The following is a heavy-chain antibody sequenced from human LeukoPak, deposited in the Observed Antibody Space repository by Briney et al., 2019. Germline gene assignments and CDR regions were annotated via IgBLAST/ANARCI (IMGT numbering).Heavy chain of an antibody. D-gene: IGHD6-13*01. CDR3: ARGYRYVVY. V-gene: IGHV3-7*03. CDR1: GFTFSTYW. J-gene: IGHJ4*02. Sequence: GGSLRLSCAASGFTFSTYWMSWVRQAPGKGLEWVANINQDGSGKDYVDSLKGRFTISRDNTKNSLYLQMNSLRAEDTAVYYCARGYRYVVYWGQGTLVTASS. CDR2: INQDGSGK.